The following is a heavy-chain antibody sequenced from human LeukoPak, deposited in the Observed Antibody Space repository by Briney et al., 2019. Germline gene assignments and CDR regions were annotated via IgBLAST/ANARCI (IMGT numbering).Heavy chain of an antibody. CDR1: GGSISSYY. Sequence: SETLSLTCTVSGGSISSYYWSWIRQPPGKGLERIGYIFYSGSTNYNPSLKSRVTISVDTSKNQFSLKLSSVTAADTAVYYCARGSYSSGWYPSYYYGMDVWGQGTTVTVSS. CDR2: IFYSGST. D-gene: IGHD6-19*01. CDR3: ARGSYSSGWYPSYYYGMDV. V-gene: IGHV4-59*01. J-gene: IGHJ6*02.